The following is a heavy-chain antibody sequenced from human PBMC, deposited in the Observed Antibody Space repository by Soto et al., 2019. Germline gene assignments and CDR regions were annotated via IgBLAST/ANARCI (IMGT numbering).Heavy chain of an antibody. Sequence: EVQLVESGGGLVQPGGSLRLSCAASGFTFTSYDINWVRQAPGKGLEWISYISSSGDNIYYADSLKGRFTVSRDNAENSLFLQMNSLRAEDTAVYYCARGTIAGATITYWGQGTLVTVSS. CDR1: GFTFTSYD. CDR2: ISSSGDNI. D-gene: IGHD1-26*01. V-gene: IGHV3-48*03. CDR3: ARGTIAGATITY. J-gene: IGHJ4*02.